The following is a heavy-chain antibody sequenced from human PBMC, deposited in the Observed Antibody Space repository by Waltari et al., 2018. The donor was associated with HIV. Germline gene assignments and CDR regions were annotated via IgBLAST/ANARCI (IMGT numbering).Heavy chain of an antibody. CDR1: GFKVHHSF. J-gene: IGHJ6*02. V-gene: IGHV3-53*01. CDR2: LYSGGTA. D-gene: IGHD3-3*01. Sequence: DVQLLESGGGSIHHGESLRLFCSVSGFKVHHSFLNLIRQAPGKGLEWVSVLYSGGTAYYAESVKGRFNISRDNSKNILYRQMNRLRVEDTAVYFCARDAYSDFWNGYSYSGMDVWGQGTTVTVS. CDR3: ARDAYSDFWNGYSYSGMDV.